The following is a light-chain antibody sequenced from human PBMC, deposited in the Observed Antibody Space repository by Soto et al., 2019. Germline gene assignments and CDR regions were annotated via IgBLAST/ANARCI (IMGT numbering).Light chain of an antibody. CDR2: AAS. CDR3: QQLHGYPIT. CDR1: QAISSH. Sequence: IQLTQSPSSLSASVGDRVTITCRASQAISSHLAWYQQKPGKAPKLLIYAASNFQSGVPSRFSGSGSGTHFTLTISSLQPEDFATYYCQQLHGYPITFGQGTRLEIK. V-gene: IGKV1-9*01. J-gene: IGKJ5*01.